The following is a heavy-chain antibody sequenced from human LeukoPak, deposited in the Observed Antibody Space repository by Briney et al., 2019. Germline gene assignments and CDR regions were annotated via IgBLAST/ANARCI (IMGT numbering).Heavy chain of an antibody. J-gene: IGHJ6*02. CDR2: MNPNSGNT. CDR1: GYTFTSYD. V-gene: IGHV1-8*01. Sequence: ASVKVSCKASGYTFTSYDINWVRQATGQGLEWMGWMNPNSGNTGYAQKFQGRVTMTRNTSISTAYMELSSLRSEDTAVYYCARYTIVLSLYYYYYGMDVWGQGTTVTVSS. CDR3: ARYTIVLSLYYYYYGMDV. D-gene: IGHD3-16*02.